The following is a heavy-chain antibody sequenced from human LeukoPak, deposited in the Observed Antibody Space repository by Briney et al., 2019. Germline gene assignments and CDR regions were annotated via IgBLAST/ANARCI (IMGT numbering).Heavy chain of an antibody. J-gene: IGHJ4*02. V-gene: IGHV3-7*01. Sequence: AGGSLRLSCAASGFTISNYWMSRVRQAPGKGLEWVATINQDGSGKYYVDSVKGRFTISRDSAKNSLYLQMNSLTAEDTAVYYCARDLFDYWGQGTLVTVSS. CDR3: ARDLFDY. CDR2: INQDGSGK. CDR1: GFTISNYW.